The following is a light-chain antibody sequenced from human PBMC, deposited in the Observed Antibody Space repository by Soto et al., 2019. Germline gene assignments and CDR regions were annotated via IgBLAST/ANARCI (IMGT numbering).Light chain of an antibody. CDR1: SSNVGTNT. CDR2: GNN. J-gene: IGLJ1*01. CDR3: SSYTSSSTRV. Sequence: QSVLTQPPSASGTPGQRVTISCSGSSSNVGTNTVHWYQHLPGTAPKLLIYGNNQRPSGVSNRFSGSKSGNTASLTISGLQAEDEADYYCSSYTSSSTRVFGTGTKVTVL. V-gene: IGLV1-44*01.